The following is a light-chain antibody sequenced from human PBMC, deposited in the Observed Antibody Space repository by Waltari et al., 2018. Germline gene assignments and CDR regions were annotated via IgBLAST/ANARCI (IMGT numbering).Light chain of an antibody. CDR3: SSYTSRNTVI. Sequence: QSALTQPASVSGAPGQSITISCTGTSSDVGGYNYVPWYQQHPGKAPKLRIYDVSDRPSGVSNRFSGSKSGNTASLTISGLQAEDEADYSCSSYTSRNTVIFGGGTKVTVL. J-gene: IGLJ2*01. V-gene: IGLV2-14*03. CDR2: DVS. CDR1: SSDVGGYNY.